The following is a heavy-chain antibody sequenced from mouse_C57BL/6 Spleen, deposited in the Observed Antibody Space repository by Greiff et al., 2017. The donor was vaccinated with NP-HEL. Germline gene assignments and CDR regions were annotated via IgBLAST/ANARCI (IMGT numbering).Heavy chain of an antibody. D-gene: IGHD3-3*01. CDR2: ISSGSSTI. V-gene: IGHV5-17*01. J-gene: IGHJ2*01. CDR1: GFTFSDYG. Sequence: EVNVVESGGGLVKPGGSLKLSCAASGFTFSDYGMHWVRQAPEKGLEWVAYISSGSSTIYYADTVKGRFTISRDNAKNTLFLQMTSLRPEDTAMYYCAGWDYFDYWGQGTTLTVSS. CDR3: AGWDYFDY.